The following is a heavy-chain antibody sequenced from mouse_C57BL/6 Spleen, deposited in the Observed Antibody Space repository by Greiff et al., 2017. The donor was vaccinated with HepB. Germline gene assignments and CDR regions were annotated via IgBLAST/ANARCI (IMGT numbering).Heavy chain of an antibody. V-gene: IGHV10-1*01. Sequence: EVQGVESGGGLVQPKGSLKLSCAASGFSFNTYAMNWVRQAPGKGLEWVARIRSKSNNYATYYADSVKDRFTISRDDSESMLYLQMNNLKTEDTAMYYCVRHHLLCYAMDYWGQGTSVTVSS. CDR1: GFSFNTYA. J-gene: IGHJ4*01. D-gene: IGHD2-1*01. CDR3: VRHHLLCYAMDY. CDR2: IRSKSNNYAT.